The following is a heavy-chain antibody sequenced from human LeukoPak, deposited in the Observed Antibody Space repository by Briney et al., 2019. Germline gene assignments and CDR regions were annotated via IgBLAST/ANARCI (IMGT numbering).Heavy chain of an antibody. D-gene: IGHD3-16*01. CDR3: ARDYVEAYYYYYYMDV. CDR2: IYYSGST. J-gene: IGHJ6*03. Sequence: SETLSLTCTVSGGSISSSSYYWGWIRQPPGTGLEWIGSIYYSGSTYYNPSLKSRVTISVDTSKNQFSLKLSSVTAADTAVYYCARDYVEAYYYYYYMDVWGKGTTVTVSS. V-gene: IGHV4-39*07. CDR1: GGSISSSSYY.